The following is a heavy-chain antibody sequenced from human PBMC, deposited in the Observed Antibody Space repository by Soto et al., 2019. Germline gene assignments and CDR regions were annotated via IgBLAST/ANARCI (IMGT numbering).Heavy chain of an antibody. CDR2: IKSKTDGGTT. CDR1: GFTFSNAW. J-gene: IGHJ6*02. V-gene: IGHV3-15*07. D-gene: IGHD6-6*01. Sequence: GGSLRLSCAASGFTFSNAWMNWVRQAPGKGLEWVGRIKSKTDGGTTDYAAPVKGRFTISRDDSKNTLYLQMNSLKTEDTAVYYCTTASIAARPNLNYYYYYGMDVWGQGTTVTVSS. CDR3: TTASIAARPNLNYYYYYGMDV.